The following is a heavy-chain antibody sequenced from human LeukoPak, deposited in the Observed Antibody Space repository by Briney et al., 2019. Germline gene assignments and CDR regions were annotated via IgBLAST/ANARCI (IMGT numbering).Heavy chain of an antibody. V-gene: IGHV4-59*01. CDR1: GGSISSYY. Sequence: SETLSLTCTVSGGSISSYYWSWIRQPPGKGLEWIGYIYYSGSTNYNPSLKSRVTISVDTSKNQFSLKLSSVTAADTAVYYCARDMSSGFDYWGQGTLVIVSS. CDR2: IYYSGST. D-gene: IGHD6-19*01. J-gene: IGHJ4*02. CDR3: ARDMSSGFDY.